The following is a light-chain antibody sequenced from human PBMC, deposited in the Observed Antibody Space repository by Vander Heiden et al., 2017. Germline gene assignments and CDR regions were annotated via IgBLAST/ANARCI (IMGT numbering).Light chain of an antibody. CDR1: SIGTKS. Sequence: SYVLAQPPSVSVAPGPTAIITCGGNSIGTKSVHWYQQKPGQAPGLVIYYDYDRPSGIPKRFSGSNSGNTATLTISRVEAGDEAAYYCQVWDNTSDHWVFGGGTKLAVL. V-gene: IGLV3-21*04. CDR2: YDY. J-gene: IGLJ3*02. CDR3: QVWDNTSDHWV.